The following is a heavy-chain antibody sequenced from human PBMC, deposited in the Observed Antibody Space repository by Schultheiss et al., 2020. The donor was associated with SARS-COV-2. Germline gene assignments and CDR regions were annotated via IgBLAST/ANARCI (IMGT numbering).Heavy chain of an antibody. CDR1: GYTFSDYF. D-gene: IGHD2-2*01. Sequence: SVKVSCKASGYTFSDYFLHWVRQAPGQGLEWMGGIIPIFGTANYAQKFQGRVTITADESTSTAYMELSSLRSEDTAVYYCARGYCSSTSCYSNYYYYYGMDVWGQGTTVTVSS. V-gene: IGHV1-69*13. CDR3: ARGYCSSTSCYSNYYYYYGMDV. J-gene: IGHJ6*02. CDR2: IIPIFGTA.